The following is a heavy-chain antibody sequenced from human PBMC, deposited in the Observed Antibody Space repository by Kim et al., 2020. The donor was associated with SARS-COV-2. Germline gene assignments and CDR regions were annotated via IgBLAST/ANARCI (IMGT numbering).Heavy chain of an antibody. J-gene: IGHJ3*01. V-gene: IGHV3-20*04. Sequence: GGSLRLSCAASGFTFEDYGMGWVRQVPGKGLEWVASINWNGDNSGYGDSLEGRFTISRDNANNFLYLKMNRLRVEDTALYYCAKITPKLPYFDWPTGAFDVWGQGTMVSVSS. D-gene: IGHD3-9*01. CDR1: GFTFEDYG. CDR3: AKITPKLPYFDWPTGAFDV. CDR2: INWNGDNS.